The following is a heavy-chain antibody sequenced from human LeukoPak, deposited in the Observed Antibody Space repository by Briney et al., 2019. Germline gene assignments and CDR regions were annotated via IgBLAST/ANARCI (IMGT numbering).Heavy chain of an antibody. CDR3: ARDTYISGWYLRYGMDV. D-gene: IGHD6-19*01. V-gene: IGHV3-30-3*01. CDR1: EFTFNNYA. CDR2: ISYDGSNK. Sequence: PGRSLRLSCAASEFTFNNYAMHWVRQAPGKGLEWVAVISYDGSNKYYADSVKGRFTISRDNSKNTLYVQMNSLRAEDTAVYYCARDTYISGWYLRYGMDVWGQGTTVTVSS. J-gene: IGHJ6*02.